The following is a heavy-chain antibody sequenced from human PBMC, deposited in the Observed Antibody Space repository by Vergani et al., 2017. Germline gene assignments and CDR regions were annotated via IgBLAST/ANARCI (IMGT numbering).Heavy chain of an antibody. J-gene: IGHJ3*02. CDR3: ARPSYYYDSSGWAFDI. V-gene: IGHV4-59*01. Sequence: QVQLQESGPGLVKPSETLSLTCTVSGGSISSYNWSWIRQPPGKGLEWIGYIYYSGSTNYNPSLKSRVTISVDTSKNQFSLKLSSVTAADTAVYYCARPSYYYDSSGWAFDIWGQGTMVTVSS. CDR1: GGSISSYN. CDR2: IYYSGST. D-gene: IGHD3-22*01.